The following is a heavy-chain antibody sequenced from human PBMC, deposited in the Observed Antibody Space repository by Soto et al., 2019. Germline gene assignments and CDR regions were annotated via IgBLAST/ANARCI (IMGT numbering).Heavy chain of an antibody. J-gene: IGHJ4*02. CDR1: GGSISSNSYY. Sequence: QLQLQESGPGLVKPSETLSLTCTVSGGSISSNSYYWGWIRQPPGKGLEWIGSINYSGSTYYDPSLKSRVTISVDTPTNQFSLTLISVTAADPAVYYCARHPGPDYWGQGTLVTVSS. CDR2: INYSGST. CDR3: ARHPGPDY. V-gene: IGHV4-39*01.